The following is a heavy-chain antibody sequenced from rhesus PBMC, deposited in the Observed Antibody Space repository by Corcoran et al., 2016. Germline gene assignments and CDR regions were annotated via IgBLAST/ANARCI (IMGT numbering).Heavy chain of an antibody. J-gene: IGHJ4*01. V-gene: IGHV3S16*01. D-gene: IGHD2-39*02. CDR2: ISRASSYI. CDR1: GFTFSDYY. Sequence: EVQLVESGGGLVQPGGSLRLSCAASGFTFSDYYISWVRTAPGNGLAWVSSISRASSYINYADSLMGRVTISRDNAKTSLSLQMNSLRTEDTDVYYCTRGGYCSGGVCYRYYFDYWGQGVLVTVSS. CDR3: TRGGYCSGGVCYRYYFDY.